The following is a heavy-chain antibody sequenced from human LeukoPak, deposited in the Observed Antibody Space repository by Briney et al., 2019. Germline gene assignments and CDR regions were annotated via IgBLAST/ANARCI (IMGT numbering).Heavy chain of an antibody. D-gene: IGHD3-10*01. CDR2: IIPIFGTA. V-gene: IGHV1-69*01. Sequence: GSSVKVSCKASGGTFSSYAISWVRQAPGQGLEWMGGIIPIFGTANYAQKFQGRVTITADESTSTAYMELSSLRSEDTALYYCAKGNRYYYGSGSSDYWGQGTLVTVSS. CDR1: GGTFSSYA. CDR3: AKGNRYYYGSGSSDY. J-gene: IGHJ4*02.